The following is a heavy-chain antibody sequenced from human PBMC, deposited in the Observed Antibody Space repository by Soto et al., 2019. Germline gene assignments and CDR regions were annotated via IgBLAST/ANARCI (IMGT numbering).Heavy chain of an antibody. CDR2: INPSGGST. Sequence: ASVKVSCKASGYTFTSYYMHWVRQAPLQGLEWMGIINPSGGSTSYAQKFQGRVTMTRDTSTSTVYMELSSLRSEDTAVYYCAGGSITILGVVLNWFDPCGQGTLVTVSS. J-gene: IGHJ5*02. D-gene: IGHD3-3*01. CDR1: GYTFTSYY. CDR3: AGGSITILGVVLNWFDP. V-gene: IGHV1-46*01.